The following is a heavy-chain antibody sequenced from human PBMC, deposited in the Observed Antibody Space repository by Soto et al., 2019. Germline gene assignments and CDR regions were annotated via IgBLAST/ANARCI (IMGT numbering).Heavy chain of an antibody. J-gene: IGHJ5*02. V-gene: IGHV4-59*01. Sequence: SETLSLTCTVSGGSISSYYWNWIRQPPGKGLEWIGYIYYSGSTNYNPSLKSRVTTSLDTSKNQFSLKLSSVTAADTAVYYCARQSSGWYNWFDPWGQGTLVTVSS. D-gene: IGHD6-19*01. CDR2: IYYSGST. CDR3: ARQSSGWYNWFDP. CDR1: GGSISSYY.